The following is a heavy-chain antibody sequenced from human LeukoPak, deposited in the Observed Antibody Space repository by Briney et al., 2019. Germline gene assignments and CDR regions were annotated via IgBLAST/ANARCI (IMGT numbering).Heavy chain of an antibody. V-gene: IGHV5-51*01. CDR3: AIINHPDGRVY. D-gene: IGHD5-24*01. CDR2: IYAGNSDA. J-gene: IGHJ4*02. Sequence: GESLRIPCQGFGYPLTTSWIGWVRQLPGKGLEWTAIIYAGNSDAKYSPSFQGQVSISTDRSISTAYLHWSSLKASDTAIYYCAIINHPDGRVYWGQGTLVTVSS. CDR1: GYPLTTSW.